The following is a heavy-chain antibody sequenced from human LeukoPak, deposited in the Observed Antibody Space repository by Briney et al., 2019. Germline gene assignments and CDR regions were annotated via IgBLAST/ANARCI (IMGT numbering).Heavy chain of an antibody. J-gene: IGHJ5*02. V-gene: IGHV4-4*07. CDR3: ARDSSSWYSSGWYWFDP. Sequence: SETLSLTCTVSGGSISSYYWSWIRQPAGKGLEWIGRIYTSGSTNYNPSLKSRVTMSVDTSKNQFSLKLSSVTAADTAVYYCARDSSSWYSSGWYWFDPWGQGTLVTVSS. CDR2: IYTSGST. D-gene: IGHD6-19*01. CDR1: GGSISSYY.